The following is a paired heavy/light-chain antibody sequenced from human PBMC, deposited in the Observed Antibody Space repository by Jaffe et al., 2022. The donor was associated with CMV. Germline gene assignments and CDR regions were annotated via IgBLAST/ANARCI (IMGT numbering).Light chain of an antibody. V-gene: IGLV2-11*01. CDR2: DVN. J-gene: IGLJ1*01. CDR1: SSDVGAYDY. CDR3: CSYAGSQTLGI. Sequence: QSVLTQPHSVSGSPGQSVTISCTGTSSDVGAYDYVSWYQGHPGKAPRLIIYDVNKRPSGVPDRFSGSKSGNTASLTISGLQADDEADYHCCSYAGSQTLGIFGTGTKVTVL.
Heavy chain of an antibody. D-gene: IGHD4-17*01. J-gene: IGHJ6*03. Sequence: EVQLVQSAAEVKKPGESLMISCQAFGYSFSKFWISWVRQMPGKGLEWMGRTDPKDSYYTTYSPSFQGHVTISADKFTNTAYLQWSSLRASDTAVYYCARSGQTYGLQSDFYYMDLWGQGTTVIVSS. V-gene: IGHV5-10-1*03. CDR1: GYSFSKFW. CDR3: ARSGQTYGLQSDFYYMDL. CDR2: TDPKDSYYT.